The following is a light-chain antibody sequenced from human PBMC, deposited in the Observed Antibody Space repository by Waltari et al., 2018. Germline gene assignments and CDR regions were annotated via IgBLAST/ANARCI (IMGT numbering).Light chain of an antibody. Sequence: EIVLTQSPATLSLSPGKRATLSCRASESIDSHLAWYQQKPGQDPSCLIYDASNRATGIPARFSGSRSGTDFTLTISSLDPEDFAVYYCQQRSYWPLTFGGGTKVEIK. CDR2: DAS. V-gene: IGKV3-11*01. J-gene: IGKJ4*01. CDR3: QQRSYWPLT. CDR1: ESIDSH.